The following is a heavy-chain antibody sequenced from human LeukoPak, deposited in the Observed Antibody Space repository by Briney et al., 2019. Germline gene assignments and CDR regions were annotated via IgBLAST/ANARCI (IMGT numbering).Heavy chain of an antibody. Sequence: GGSLRLSCAASGFTFSSYAMSWVRQAPGKGLEWVGRSRNKANSYITEYAASVKGRFTISRDDSENSLYLQMNSLKTEDTAVYYCAREESIAAAGRGYYYYGMDVWGQGTTVTVSS. CDR1: GFTFSSYA. D-gene: IGHD6-13*01. V-gene: IGHV3-72*01. J-gene: IGHJ6*02. CDR2: SRNKANSYIT. CDR3: AREESIAAAGRGYYYYGMDV.